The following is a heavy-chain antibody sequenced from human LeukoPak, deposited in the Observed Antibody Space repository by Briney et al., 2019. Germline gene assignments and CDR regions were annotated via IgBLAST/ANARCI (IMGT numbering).Heavy chain of an antibody. J-gene: IGHJ6*02. D-gene: IGHD1-7*01. Sequence: SETLSLTCTVSGGSVSSYYWSWIRQPPGKGLEWIGYIYYSGSTNYNPSLKSRVTMSVDTSKNQFSLKLSSVTAADTAVYHCARDNWNYGSSMDVWGQGTTVTVSS. CDR1: GGSVSSYY. V-gene: IGHV4-59*02. CDR2: IYYSGST. CDR3: ARDNWNYGSSMDV.